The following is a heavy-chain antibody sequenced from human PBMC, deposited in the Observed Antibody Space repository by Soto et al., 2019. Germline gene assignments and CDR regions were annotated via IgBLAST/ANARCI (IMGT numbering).Heavy chain of an antibody. CDR2: VSSESTTI. J-gene: IGHJ6*02. CDR3: ARVRRNDASDYYGMDV. Sequence: GGSLRLSCEASGLSFRTSTMNWVRQAPGKGLEWVSYVSSESTTIYYADSVRGRFTISRDNAKNALFLQMNSLRDEDTAVYYCARVRRNDASDYYGMDVWGHGTTVTVYS. D-gene: IGHD1-1*01. CDR1: GLSFRTST. V-gene: IGHV3-48*02.